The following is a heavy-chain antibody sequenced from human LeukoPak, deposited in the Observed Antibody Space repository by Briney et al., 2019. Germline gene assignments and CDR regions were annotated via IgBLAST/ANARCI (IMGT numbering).Heavy chain of an antibody. Sequence: GGSLRLSCAASGFTFSSYWMSWVRQAPGKGLEWVANIKQDGSEKYYVDSVKGRFTISRDNAKNSLYLQMNGLRAEDTAVYYCARRWWQQLVVTLFDYWGQGTLVTVSS. CDR1: GFTFSSYW. CDR2: IKQDGSEK. J-gene: IGHJ4*02. V-gene: IGHV3-7*01. CDR3: ARRWWQQLVVTLFDY. D-gene: IGHD6-13*01.